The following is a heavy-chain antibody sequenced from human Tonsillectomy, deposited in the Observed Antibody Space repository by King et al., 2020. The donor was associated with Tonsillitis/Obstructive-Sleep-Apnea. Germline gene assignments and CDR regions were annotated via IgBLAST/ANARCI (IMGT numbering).Heavy chain of an antibody. CDR3: ARKEGYCSSTSCLGFFQH. D-gene: IGHD2-2*01. CDR2: IIPIFGTA. J-gene: IGHJ1*01. V-gene: IGHV1-69*01. Sequence: QLVQSGAEVKKPGSSVKVSCKASGGTFSSYAISWVRQAPGQGLEWMGGIIPIFGTANYAQKFQGRVTITADESKSTAYMELSSLRSEDTAVYYCARKEGYCSSTSCLGFFQHWGQGTLVTVSS. CDR1: GGTFSSYA.